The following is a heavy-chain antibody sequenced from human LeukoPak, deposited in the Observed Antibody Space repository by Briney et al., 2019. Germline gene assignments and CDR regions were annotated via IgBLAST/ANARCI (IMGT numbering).Heavy chain of an antibody. V-gene: IGHV4-39*07. D-gene: IGHD1-1*01. J-gene: IGHJ6*03. Sequence: SETLSLTCSVSGGSISSSNYYWGWIRQPPGKGLEWIGIIYYSGSTSYNPSLKSRVTISIDTSKNQFSLKLSSVTAADTAVYYCARGTGNYYYYYMDVWGKGTTVTVSS. CDR3: ARGTGNYYYYYMDV. CDR1: GGSISSSNYY. CDR2: IYYSGST.